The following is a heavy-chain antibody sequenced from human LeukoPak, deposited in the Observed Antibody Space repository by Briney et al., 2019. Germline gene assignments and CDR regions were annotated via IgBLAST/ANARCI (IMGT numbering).Heavy chain of an antibody. CDR1: GGSISSSSYY. J-gene: IGHJ5*02. D-gene: IGHD4-17*01. CDR3: ARGPYTIYGDYVFINWFDP. Sequence: PSETLSLTCTVSGGSISSSSYYWGWIRRPPGKGLEWIGSIYYSGTTYYNPSLKSRVTLSVDTSKNQFSLKLSSVTAADTAVYYCARGPYTIYGDYVFINWFDPWGQGTLVTVSS. CDR2: IYYSGTT. V-gene: IGHV4-39*01.